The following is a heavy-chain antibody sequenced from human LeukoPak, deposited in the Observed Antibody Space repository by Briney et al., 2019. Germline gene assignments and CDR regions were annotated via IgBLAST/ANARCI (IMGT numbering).Heavy chain of an antibody. Sequence: SETLSLTCTVSGGSISRTSYYWDWIRQPPGKGLEWIGNVFDSGSTHYNPSLKSRITISVDTSKNQFSLRLSSVTAADTAVYYCARHDSSGYYFEGFDYWGQGTVVTVSS. CDR2: VFDSGST. V-gene: IGHV4-39*01. CDR1: GGSISRTSYY. D-gene: IGHD3-22*01. CDR3: ARHDSSGYYFEGFDY. J-gene: IGHJ4*02.